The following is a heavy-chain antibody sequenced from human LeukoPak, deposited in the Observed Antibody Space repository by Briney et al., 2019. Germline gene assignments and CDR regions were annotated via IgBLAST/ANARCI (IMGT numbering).Heavy chain of an antibody. Sequence: GGSLRLSCAASGFTFSSYAMHWVRQAPGKGLEWVAVILYDGSNKYYADSVKGRFTISRDNSKNTLYLQMNSLRAEDTAVYYCARALLPNYDFWSGLDYWGQGTLVTVSS. D-gene: IGHD3-3*01. CDR2: ILYDGSNK. CDR3: ARALLPNYDFWSGLDY. CDR1: GFTFSSYA. V-gene: IGHV3-30-3*01. J-gene: IGHJ4*02.